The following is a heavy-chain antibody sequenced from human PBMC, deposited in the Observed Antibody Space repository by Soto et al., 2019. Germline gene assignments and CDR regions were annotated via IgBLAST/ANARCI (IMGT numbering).Heavy chain of an antibody. CDR1: GFTFSSYW. Sequence: GGSLRLSCAASGFTFSSYWMSWVLQAPWKGLEWVANIKQDGSEKYYVDSVKGRFTISRDNAKNSLYLQMNSLRAEDTAVYYCVAARAVAGSFDYWGQGTLVTVSS. J-gene: IGHJ4*02. CDR2: IKQDGSEK. D-gene: IGHD6-19*01. CDR3: VAARAVAGSFDY. V-gene: IGHV3-7*01.